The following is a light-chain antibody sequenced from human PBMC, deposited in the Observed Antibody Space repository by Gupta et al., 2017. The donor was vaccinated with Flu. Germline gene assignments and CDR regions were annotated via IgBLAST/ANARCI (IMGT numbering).Light chain of an antibody. CDR2: ADR. CDR1: NIGGKT. J-gene: IGLJ2*01. CDR3: QVGDSSSDLVV. V-gene: IGLV3-21*02. Sequence: HTAMSTVEGNNIGGKTVHWYRRMPGQSPVLIVYADRCRHSVIPERFSGSNSGHTATLTSSRVEAGDEADYYCQVGDSSSDLVVFGGGTKLPVL.